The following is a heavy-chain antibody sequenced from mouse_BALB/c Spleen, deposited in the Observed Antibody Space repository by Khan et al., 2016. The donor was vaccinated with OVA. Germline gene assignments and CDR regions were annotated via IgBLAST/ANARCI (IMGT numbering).Heavy chain of an antibody. D-gene: IGHD2-14*01. CDR2: INPSNGYT. J-gene: IGHJ3*01. Sequence: QVQLQQSGAELARPGASVKMSCKASGYTFSSYTIHWIKQRPGQGLEWIGYINPSNGYTNYNQKFKDKATLTTDKSSTTAYLQLSSLTSDDSAVYNCVRDGVSNRNDGWFAYWGQGTLVTVSA. CDR3: VRDGVSNRNDGWFAY. V-gene: IGHV1-4*01. CDR1: GYTFSSYT.